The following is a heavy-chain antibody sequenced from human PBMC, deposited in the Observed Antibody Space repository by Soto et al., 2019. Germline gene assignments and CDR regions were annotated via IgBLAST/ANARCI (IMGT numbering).Heavy chain of an antibody. CDR2: ISSSSSYI. CDR1: GFTFSSYS. D-gene: IGHD2-15*01. Sequence: GGSLRLSCAASGFTFSSYSMNWVRQSPGKGLEWVSSISSSSSYIYYADSVKGRFTISRDNAKNSLYLQMNSLRAEDTAVYYCARDWSGGSFEIDYWGQGTLVTVSS. J-gene: IGHJ4*02. V-gene: IGHV3-21*01. CDR3: ARDWSGGSFEIDY.